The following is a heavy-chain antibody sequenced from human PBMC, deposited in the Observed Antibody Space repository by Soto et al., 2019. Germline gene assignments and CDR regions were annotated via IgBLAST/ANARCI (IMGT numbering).Heavy chain of an antibody. D-gene: IGHD3-3*02. J-gene: IGHJ5*02. V-gene: IGHV1-8*01. CDR3: ARGNIYWFDP. Sequence: QVQLVQFGAEVKKPGASVKVSCKASGYTFTNYDITWVRQATGQGLEWMGWMNPYSGNTGYAQKFQGRVTMNRNTSLSTAYMELSSLRSEDTAVYYCARGNIYWFDPWGQGTLVTVSS. CDR2: MNPYSGNT. CDR1: GYTFTNYD.